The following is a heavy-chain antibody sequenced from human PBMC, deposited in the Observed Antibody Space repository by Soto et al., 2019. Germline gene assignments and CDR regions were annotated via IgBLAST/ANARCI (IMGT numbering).Heavy chain of an antibody. CDR2: IHPSGST. Sequence: QVQLQQWGAGLLKPSETLSLTCAVSGGSLSDYYWPWIRQSPGKGLEWIGEIHPSGSTYYNPSLRSRVTISVDTSKNQSSLKLTSLTAADTAIYYCARGRDEYKLGNVWGHGTTVTVSS. J-gene: IGHJ6*02. CDR3: ARGRDEYKLGNV. CDR1: GGSLSDYY. D-gene: IGHD1-1*01. V-gene: IGHV4-34*01.